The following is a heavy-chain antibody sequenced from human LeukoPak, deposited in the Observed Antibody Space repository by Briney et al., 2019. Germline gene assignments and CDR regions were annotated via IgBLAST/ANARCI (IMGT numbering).Heavy chain of an antibody. CDR3: AELGITMIGGV. Sequence: GGSLRLSCAASGFTFSSYAMTWVRQAPGKGLEWVSAISAGVGSTYYADSVKGRFTISRDNAKNSLYLQMNSLRAEDTAVYYCAELGITMIGGVWGKGTTVTISS. CDR2: ISAGVGST. V-gene: IGHV3-23*01. D-gene: IGHD3-10*02. J-gene: IGHJ6*04. CDR1: GFTFSSYA.